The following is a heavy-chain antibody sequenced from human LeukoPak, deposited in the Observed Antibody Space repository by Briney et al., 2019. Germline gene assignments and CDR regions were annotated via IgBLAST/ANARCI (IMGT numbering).Heavy chain of an antibody. CDR2: IYYSGST. Sequence: PSETLSLTCTVSGGSINNSSYYWSWIRQPPGKGLEWIGYIYYSGSTNYNPSLKSRVTISVDTSKNQFSLKLSSVTAADTAVYYCARKMTTVTRGDYYYYMDVWGKGTTVTVSS. CDR3: ARKMTTVTRGDYYYYMDV. J-gene: IGHJ6*03. D-gene: IGHD4-17*01. V-gene: IGHV4-61*01. CDR1: GGSINNSSYY.